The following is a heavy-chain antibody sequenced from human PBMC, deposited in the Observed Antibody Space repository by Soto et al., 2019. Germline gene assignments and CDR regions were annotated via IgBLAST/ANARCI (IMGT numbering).Heavy chain of an antibody. V-gene: IGHV1-69*02. J-gene: IGHJ4*02. CDR1: GDTFSRYT. CDR3: ARTYSSSWYETVL. Sequence: GXSVKVSCKASGDTFSRYTISWVRQAPGQGLEWMGRIIXILGIXNYAQTFQGRXXITADKSXXKAYMELSSLRSEETAVYYCARTYSSSWYETVLWGQGTLVTVSS. D-gene: IGHD6-13*01. CDR2: IIXILGIX.